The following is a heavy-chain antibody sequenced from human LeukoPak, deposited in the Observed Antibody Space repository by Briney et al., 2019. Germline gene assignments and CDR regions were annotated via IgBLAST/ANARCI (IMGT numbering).Heavy chain of an antibody. CDR1: GYTITSYD. J-gene: IGHJ4*02. D-gene: IGHD5-24*01. V-gene: IGHV1-8*01. CDR2: MNRNSGNT. CDR3: ARVSAGWLQSLGY. Sequence: ASVKVSCKASGYTITSYDINWVRQAPGQGLEWMGWMNRNSGNTGYAQKFQGRVTLTRNTSISTAYMELSSLRSEDTAVYYCARVSAGWLQSLGYWGQGTLVTVSS.